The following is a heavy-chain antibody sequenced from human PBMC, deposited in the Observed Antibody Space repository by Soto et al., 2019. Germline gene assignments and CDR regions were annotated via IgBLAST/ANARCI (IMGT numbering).Heavy chain of an antibody. V-gene: IGHV3-7*03. J-gene: IGHJ4*02. Sequence: PGGSLRLSCAASGFTFSSYWMSWVRQAPGKGLEWVANIKQDGSEKYYVDSVKGRFTISRDNAKNSLYLQMNSLRAEDTAVYYCARERYYDSSGSYTYYFHHCCPAPLVTVST. CDR1: GFTFSSYW. CDR3: ARERYYDSSGSYTYYFHH. CDR2: IKQDGSEK. D-gene: IGHD3-22*01.